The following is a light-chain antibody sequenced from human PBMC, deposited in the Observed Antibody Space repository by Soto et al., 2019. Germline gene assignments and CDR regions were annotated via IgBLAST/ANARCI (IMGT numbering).Light chain of an antibody. CDR2: DAS. CDR3: QQRSNWPPIT. CDR1: QSVSSY. V-gene: IGKV3-11*01. Sequence: EIVLTQSPATLSLSPGERATLSCRASQSVSSYLAWYQQKPGKGPRLLIYDASNRATGIPARFSGSGSGTDFTLTISSLEPEDFAVYYCQQRSNWPPITFGQGTRLEIK. J-gene: IGKJ5*01.